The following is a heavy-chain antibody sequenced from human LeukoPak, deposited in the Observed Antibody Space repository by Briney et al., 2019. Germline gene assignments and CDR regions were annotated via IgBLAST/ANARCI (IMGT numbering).Heavy chain of an antibody. V-gene: IGHV1-3*01. Sequence: ASVKVSCKASGYTFTSYAMHWVRQAPGQRLEWMGWINAGNGNTKYSQKFQGRVTITRDTSASTAYMELSSLRSEDTAVYYCARDTTTASLDRSGNFDYWGQGTLVTVSS. CDR2: INAGNGNT. D-gene: IGHD4-17*01. CDR1: GYTFTSYA. CDR3: ARDTTTASLDRSGNFDY. J-gene: IGHJ4*02.